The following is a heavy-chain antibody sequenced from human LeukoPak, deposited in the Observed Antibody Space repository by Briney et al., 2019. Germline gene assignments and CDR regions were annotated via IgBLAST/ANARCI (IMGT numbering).Heavy chain of an antibody. J-gene: IGHJ5*02. V-gene: IGHV1-2*04. D-gene: IGHD3-22*01. CDR1: GGTFSSYA. Sequence: ASVKVSCKASGGTFSSYAISWVRQAPGQGLEWMGWINPNSGGTNYAQKFQGWVTMTRDTSISTAYMELSRLRSDDTAVYYCAREDRDSSGSFNWFDPWGQGTLVTVSS. CDR2: INPNSGGT. CDR3: AREDRDSSGSFNWFDP.